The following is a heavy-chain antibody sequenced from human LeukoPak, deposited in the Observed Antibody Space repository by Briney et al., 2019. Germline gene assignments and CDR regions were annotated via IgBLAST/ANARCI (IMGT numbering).Heavy chain of an antibody. CDR3: ARVSREYSSSQQLDY. CDR1: GYSISSGYF. Sequence: SSETLSLTCTVSGYSISSGYFWGWIRQPPGKGLEWIGTIYNSGSTYYNASLESRVTISVDTSKNQFSLKLSSVTAADTAVYYCARVSREYSSSQQLDYWGQGTLVTVSS. CDR2: IYNSGST. V-gene: IGHV4-38-2*02. J-gene: IGHJ4*02. D-gene: IGHD6-13*01.